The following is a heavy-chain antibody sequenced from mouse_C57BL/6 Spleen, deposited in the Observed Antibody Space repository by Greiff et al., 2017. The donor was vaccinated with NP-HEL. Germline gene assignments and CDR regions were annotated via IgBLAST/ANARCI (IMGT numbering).Heavy chain of an antibody. CDR3: GKGTSVVAAMDY. CDR1: GFTFSSYA. D-gene: IGHD1-1*01. J-gene: IGHJ4*01. V-gene: IGHV5-4*03. Sequence: EVMLVESGGGLVKPGGSLKLSCAASGFTFSSYAMSWVRQTPEKRLEWVATISDGGSYTYYPDNVKGRFTISRDNAKSNLYLQMIHLKSEDTAMYYGGKGTSVVAAMDYWGHGTSVTVSS. CDR2: ISDGGSYT.